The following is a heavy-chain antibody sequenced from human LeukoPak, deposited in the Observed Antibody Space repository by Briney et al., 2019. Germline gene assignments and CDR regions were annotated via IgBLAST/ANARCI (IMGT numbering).Heavy chain of an antibody. CDR2: ISCSGDST. J-gene: IGHJ4*02. CDR1: GFFFSNSG. CDR3: EREATGMGVAGSDY. V-gene: IGHV3-23*01. Sequence: AESLRLSCAASGFFFSNSGMNWVRQPPGKGLEWVSTISCSGDSTYYADSVNGRFTTSRDNSKNTLYLQMNSLRPEDTAVYYCEREATGMGVAGSDYWGEGTLVTVSS. D-gene: IGHD6-19*01.